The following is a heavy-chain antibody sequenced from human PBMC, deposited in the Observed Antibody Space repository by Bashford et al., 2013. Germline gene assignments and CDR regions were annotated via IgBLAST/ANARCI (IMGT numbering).Heavy chain of an antibody. D-gene: IGHD3-16*01. V-gene: IGHV3-21*01. CDR3: ARDKGDYGSYYYGMDV. CDR1: GFTFSNYA. Sequence: GSLRLSCATSGFTFSNYAIHWVRQAPGKGLEWVAVISSSSSYIYYADSVKGRFTISRDNAKNSLYLQMNSLRAEDTAVYYCARDKGDYGSYYYGMDVWGQGTTVTVSS. J-gene: IGHJ6*02. CDR2: ISSSSSYI.